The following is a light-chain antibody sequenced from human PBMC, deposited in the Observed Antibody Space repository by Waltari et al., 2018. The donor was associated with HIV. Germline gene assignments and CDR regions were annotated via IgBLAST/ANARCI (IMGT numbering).Light chain of an antibody. J-gene: IGLJ3*02. CDR1: NLQHTY. V-gene: IGLV3-1*01. Sequence: SYDLTQPPSVSVSSGQTATVTCPGLNLQHTYVSWYQQRSGQSPVLVISQDTKRPPGIPERFFGSTSENTATLTINETQPLDEAHYSCQAWDSGTIVFGGGTRLTVL. CDR3: QAWDSGTIV. CDR2: QDT.